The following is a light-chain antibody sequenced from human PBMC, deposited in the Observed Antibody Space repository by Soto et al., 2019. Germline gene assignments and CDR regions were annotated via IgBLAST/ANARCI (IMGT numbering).Light chain of an antibody. Sequence: QSVLTQPASVSGSPGQSIAISCTGTSGDVGAYDYVSWYQHHPDKAPKLMIYEVSNRPSGVSDRFSGSKSVYTATLTISGLQAKDEADYYCASHTTSDTRVFGTGTKVTVL. J-gene: IGLJ1*01. CDR2: EVS. CDR3: ASHTTSDTRV. CDR1: SGDVGAYDY. V-gene: IGLV2-14*01.